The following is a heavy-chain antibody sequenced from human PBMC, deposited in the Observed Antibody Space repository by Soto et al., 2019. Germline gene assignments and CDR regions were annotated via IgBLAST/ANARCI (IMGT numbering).Heavy chain of an antibody. Sequence: GGSLRLSCAASGFTFSSYAMSWVRQAPGKGLEWVSGISGNGGSTYYADSVKGRFTISRDNSKNRLLLQMNTLRAEDTAVYYCAKGIYSSGCYFLDSWGQGTLVTVSS. V-gene: IGHV3-23*01. CDR1: GFTFSSYA. J-gene: IGHJ4*02. CDR3: AKGIYSSGCYFLDS. D-gene: IGHD6-19*01. CDR2: ISGNGGST.